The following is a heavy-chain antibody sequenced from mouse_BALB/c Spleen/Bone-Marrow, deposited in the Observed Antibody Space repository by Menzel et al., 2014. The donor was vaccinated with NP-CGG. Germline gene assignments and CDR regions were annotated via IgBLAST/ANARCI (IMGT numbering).Heavy chain of an antibody. Sequence: VHVKQSGPELVKPGASMKISCKASGYSFTDYTMNWVRQSHGKNLEWIGLINPYNGGSTYNKKFKGTATLTVDRSSSTDYMELLSLTSDDSAVYYCARGGYGRYFDVWGAGTTVTVSS. CDR3: ARGGYGRYFDV. J-gene: IGHJ1*01. CDR2: INPYNGGS. CDR1: GYSFTDYT. D-gene: IGHD2-2*01. V-gene: IGHV1-18*01.